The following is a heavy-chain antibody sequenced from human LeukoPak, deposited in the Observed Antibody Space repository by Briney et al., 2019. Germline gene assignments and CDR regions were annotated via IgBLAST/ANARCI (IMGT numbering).Heavy chain of an antibody. CDR3: ARGEVLVGATGRYNWFDP. CDR2: IIPIFGTA. CDR1: GGTFSSYA. D-gene: IGHD1-26*01. V-gene: IGHV1-69*13. Sequence: GASVKVSCKAPGGTFSSYAISWVRQAPGQGLEWMGGIIPIFGTANYAQKFQGRVTITADESTSTAYMELSSLRSEDTAVYYCARGEVLVGATGRYNWFDPWGRGTLVTVSS. J-gene: IGHJ5*02.